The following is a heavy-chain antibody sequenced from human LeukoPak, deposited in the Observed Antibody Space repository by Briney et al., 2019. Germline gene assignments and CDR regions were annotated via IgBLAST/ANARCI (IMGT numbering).Heavy chain of an antibody. J-gene: IGHJ5*02. CDR3: ARDPIGRFLEWLGFDP. CDR2: IYTSGSA. V-gene: IGHV4-61*02. D-gene: IGHD3-3*01. Sequence: PSETLSLTCTVSGGSISSGSYYWSWIRQPAGKGLEWIGRIYTSGSANYNPSLKSRVTISVDTSKNQFSLKLSSVTAADTAVYYCARDPIGRFLEWLGFDPWGQRTLVTVSS. CDR1: GGSISSGSYY.